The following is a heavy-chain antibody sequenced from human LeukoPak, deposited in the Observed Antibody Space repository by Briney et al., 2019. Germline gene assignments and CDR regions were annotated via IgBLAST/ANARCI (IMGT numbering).Heavy chain of an antibody. Sequence: QSGGSLRLSCAASGFTFSSYAMSWVRQAPGKGLEWVSAISGSGGSAYYADSVKGRFTISRDNSKNTLYLQMNSLRAEDTAVYYCAKDLYYYGSGNYPIFDYWGQGTLVTVSS. V-gene: IGHV3-23*01. CDR3: AKDLYYYGSGNYPIFDY. CDR2: ISGSGGSA. CDR1: GFTFSSYA. D-gene: IGHD3-10*01. J-gene: IGHJ4*02.